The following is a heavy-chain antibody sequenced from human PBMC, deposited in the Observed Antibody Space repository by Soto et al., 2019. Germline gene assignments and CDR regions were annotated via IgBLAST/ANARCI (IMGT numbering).Heavy chain of an antibody. D-gene: IGHD6-6*01. CDR1: GGTFSSYA. J-gene: IGHJ4*02. CDR2: VIPIFGTA. CDR3: ATYPTRSEAY. Sequence: GASVKVSCKASGGTFSSYAISWVRQAPGQGLEWMGGVIPIFGTANYAQKFQGRVTITADESTSTAYMELSSLRSEDTAVYYCATYPTRSEAYWGQGTLVTVSS. V-gene: IGHV1-69*13.